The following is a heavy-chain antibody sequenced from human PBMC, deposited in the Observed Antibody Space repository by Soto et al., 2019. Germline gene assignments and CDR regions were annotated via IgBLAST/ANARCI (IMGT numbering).Heavy chain of an antibody. CDR2: ISYDGSNK. CDR3: AKSTIGVVVTAMTDFDY. CDR1: GFTFSSYG. Sequence: QVQLVESGGGVVQPGRSLRLSCAASGFTFSSYGMHWVRQAPGKGLEWVAVISYDGSNKYYADSVKGRFTISRDNSKNTLDLQMNSLRAEDTAVYYCAKSTIGVVVTAMTDFDYWGQGTLVTVSS. J-gene: IGHJ4*02. V-gene: IGHV3-30*18. D-gene: IGHD2-21*02.